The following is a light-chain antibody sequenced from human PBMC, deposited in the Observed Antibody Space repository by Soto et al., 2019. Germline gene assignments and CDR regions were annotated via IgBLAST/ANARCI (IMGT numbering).Light chain of an antibody. J-gene: IGKJ1*01. Sequence: DIQLTQSPSFLSASVGDRVTITCRASQGISSYLAWYQQKPGKAPKLLIYAASTLQSGVPSRFSGSGSGTEFTLTISSLQPEDFATYYWQQLNSYPPGWTFGQGTKVEIK. V-gene: IGKV1-9*01. CDR2: AAS. CDR1: QGISSY. CDR3: QQLNSYPPGWT.